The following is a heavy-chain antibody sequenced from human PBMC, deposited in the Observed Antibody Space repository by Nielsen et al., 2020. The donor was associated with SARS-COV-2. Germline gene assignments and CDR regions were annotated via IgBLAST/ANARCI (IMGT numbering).Heavy chain of an antibody. V-gene: IGHV3-23*01. D-gene: IGHD3-22*01. CDR1: GFTFSSYA. Sequence: GESLKISCAASGFTFSSYAMSWVRQAPGKGLEWVSAISGSGGSTYYADSVKGRFTISRDNAKNSLYLQMNSLRAEDTALYHCASYPFGYHDSSGQVAWGQGTLVTVSS. CDR3: ASYPFGYHDSSGQVA. J-gene: IGHJ4*02. CDR2: ISGSGGST.